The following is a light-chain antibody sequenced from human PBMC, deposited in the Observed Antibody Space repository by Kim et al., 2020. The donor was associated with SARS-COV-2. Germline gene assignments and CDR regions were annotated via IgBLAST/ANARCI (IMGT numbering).Light chain of an antibody. J-gene: IGLJ2*01. CDR2: QDS. CDR1: RLVDKY. CDR3: QAWDSSTVV. Sequence: SVSPGQPASFTCAGDRLVDKYACWYQQKPGQSPVLVIYQDSKRPSGIPERFSGSSSGNTATLTISGTQAMDEAVYYCQAWDSSTVVFGRGTQLTVL. V-gene: IGLV3-1*01.